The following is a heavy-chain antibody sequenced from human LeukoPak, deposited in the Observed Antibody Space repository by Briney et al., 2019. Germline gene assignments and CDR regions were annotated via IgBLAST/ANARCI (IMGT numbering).Heavy chain of an antibody. D-gene: IGHD3-10*01. CDR3: AKDGTNYGLGTSFDN. J-gene: IGHJ4*02. CDR2: ISYDGSNK. CDR1: GFTFSSYG. Sequence: GRSLRLSCAASGFTFSSYGMHWVRQAPGKGLEWVAVISYDGSNKYYADSVKGRFTISRVNSKTTLFLQLNGLRAGDSAVFYCAKDGTNYGLGTSFDNWGQGTLVTVSS. V-gene: IGHV3-30*18.